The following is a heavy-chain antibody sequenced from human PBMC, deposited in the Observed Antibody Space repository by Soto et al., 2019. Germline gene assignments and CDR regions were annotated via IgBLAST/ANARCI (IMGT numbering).Heavy chain of an antibody. CDR1: GVIFSDFY. J-gene: IGHJ4*02. D-gene: IGHD3-22*01. V-gene: IGHV3-11*01. CDR2: ISTSGSTI. CDR3: ARDGSDHYYDSSGYYY. Sequence: GGALRLSCAGSGVIFSDFYMSWIRQAPGKGLEWISYISTSGSTIAYADSVKGRFTISRDNAKSSLYLQINSLRAEDTALYYCARDGSDHYYDSSGYYYWGQGT.